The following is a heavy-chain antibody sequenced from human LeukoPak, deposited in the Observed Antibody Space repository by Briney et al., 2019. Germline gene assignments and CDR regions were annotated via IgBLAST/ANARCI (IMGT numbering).Heavy chain of an antibody. D-gene: IGHD3-22*01. J-gene: IGHJ4*02. CDR3: AKEPTGSSGYYL. V-gene: IGHV3-43D*03. Sequence: GGSLRLSCAASGFTFDDYAMHWVRLAPGKGLEWVSLISWDGGSTYYADPVKGRFTISRDNSKNSLYLRMNSLRAEDTALYYCAKEPTGSSGYYLWGQGTLVTVSS. CDR2: ISWDGGST. CDR1: GFTFDDYA.